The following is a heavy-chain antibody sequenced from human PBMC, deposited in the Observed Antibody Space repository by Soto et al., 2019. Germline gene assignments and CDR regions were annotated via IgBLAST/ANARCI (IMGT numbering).Heavy chain of an antibody. J-gene: IGHJ6*02. D-gene: IGHD2-2*02. CDR2: IWYDGSNK. Sequence: PGGSLRLSCAASGFTVSSDGMHWVRQAPAKGLELVAVIWYDGSNKNYADSVKDRLTISRENSKNKLYLQMNSLRAEDAAVYYYARDAIVVLPAAIYRRYYYYGIDVWGQGTTVTVSS. CDR3: ARDAIVVLPAAIYRRYYYYGIDV. CDR1: GFTVSSDG. V-gene: IGHV3-33*01.